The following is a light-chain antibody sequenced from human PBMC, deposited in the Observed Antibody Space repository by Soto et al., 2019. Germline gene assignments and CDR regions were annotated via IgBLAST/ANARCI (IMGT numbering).Light chain of an antibody. J-gene: IGKJ1*01. V-gene: IGKV3-20*01. CDR1: QSVSSSY. CDR3: QPYGSSPWT. Sequence: EIVLTQSPGTLSLSPGERATLSCRASQSVSSSYLAWYQQKPGQAPRLLIYGASSRATGIPDRFSGSGSGTDFTLTISRXEPEDFAVYHCQPYGSSPWTFGQGTKVDIK. CDR2: GAS.